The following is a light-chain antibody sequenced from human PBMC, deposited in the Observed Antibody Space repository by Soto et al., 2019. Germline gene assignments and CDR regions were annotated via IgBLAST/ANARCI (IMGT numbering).Light chain of an antibody. CDR3: CSCAATYTYV. J-gene: IGLJ1*01. CDR1: SSDVGAYNY. V-gene: IGLV2-11*01. Sequence: QSALTQPRSVSGSPGQSVTISCTGTSSDVGAYNYVSWYQQHPGKAPKLMIFDVSKRPSGVPDRFSGSKSGNTASLTISGLQAEDEADYYCCSCAATYTYVFGTGTKVIV. CDR2: DVS.